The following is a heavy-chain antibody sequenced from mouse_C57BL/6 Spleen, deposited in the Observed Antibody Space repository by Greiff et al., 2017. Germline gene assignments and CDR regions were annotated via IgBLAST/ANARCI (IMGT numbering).Heavy chain of an antibody. Sequence: QVQLQQPGAELVRPGSSVKLSCKASGYTFTSYWMHWVKQRPIQGLEWIGNIDPSDSETHYNQKFKDKATLTVDKSSSTAYMQLSSLTSEDSAVYDCARGYYGKDFDYWGQGTTLTVSS. CDR1: GYTFTSYW. D-gene: IGHD1-1*01. J-gene: IGHJ2*01. CDR3: ARGYYGKDFDY. V-gene: IGHV1-52*01. CDR2: IDPSDSET.